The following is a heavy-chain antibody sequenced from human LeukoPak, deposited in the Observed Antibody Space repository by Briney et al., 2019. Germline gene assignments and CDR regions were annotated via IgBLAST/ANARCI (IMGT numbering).Heavy chain of an antibody. V-gene: IGHV3-72*01. CDR2: SATAKPNSCTT. CDR1: GFSIIDHH. D-gene: IGHD6-13*01. Sequence: TGGSLRLSCAGAGFSIIDHHMDWVRQAPGEGLEWIGRSATAKPNSCTTQYAASVRGRFTISRDDSQNSLYLLLNSLKPEDTGVYFCVRVVTTGSGWYHFDTWGLGTLVTVSS. J-gene: IGHJ4*02. CDR3: VRVVTTGSGWYHFDT.